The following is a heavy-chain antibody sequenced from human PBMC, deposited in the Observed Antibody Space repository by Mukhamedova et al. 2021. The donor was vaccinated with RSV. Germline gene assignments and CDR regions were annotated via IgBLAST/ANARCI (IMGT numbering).Heavy chain of an antibody. CDR3: ARDLNWNTY. CDR2: IKPDGTEK. Sequence: VASIKPDGTEKNYVDSVKGRFTISRDNAKNSLYVQMNSLRVEDTAVYYCARDLNWNTYSGQGTLVTVSS. V-gene: IGHV3-7*01. J-gene: IGHJ4*02. D-gene: IGHD1-1*01.